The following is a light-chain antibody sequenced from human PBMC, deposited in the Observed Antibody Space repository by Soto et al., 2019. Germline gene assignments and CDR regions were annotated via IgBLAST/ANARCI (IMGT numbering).Light chain of an antibody. J-gene: IGKJ1*01. CDR2: DVS. CDR1: QSIIGR. CDR3: QQYNSYS. V-gene: IGKV1-5*01. Sequence: EIQMTQSPSTLSASVGDRVTITCRASQSIIGRLAWYQQKPGKAPNLLIYDVSSLGGGVPSRFSGSGSGTEFTLTISSLQPDDFATYYCQQYNSYSFGQGTMVDVK.